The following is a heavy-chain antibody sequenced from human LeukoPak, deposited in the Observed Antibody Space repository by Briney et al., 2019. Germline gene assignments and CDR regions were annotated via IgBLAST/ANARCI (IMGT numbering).Heavy chain of an antibody. CDR1: GFTFSSYG. Sequence: GGSLRLSCAASGFTFSSYGMRWVRQAPGKGLEWVAVISYDGSNKYYADSVKGRFTISRDNPKNTLYLQMNSLRAEDTAVYYCAKLSVVVVTANAFDIWGQGTMVTVSS. D-gene: IGHD2-21*02. J-gene: IGHJ3*02. CDR3: AKLSVVVVTANAFDI. CDR2: ISYDGSNK. V-gene: IGHV3-30*18.